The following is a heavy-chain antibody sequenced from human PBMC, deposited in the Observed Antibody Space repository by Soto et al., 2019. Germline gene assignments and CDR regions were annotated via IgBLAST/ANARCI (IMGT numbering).Heavy chain of an antibody. CDR2: IYSNGDT. Sequence: TLSRTCSVSSDSMNSGGYYWSWIRQHPGKGLEWIGYIYSNGDTYYNPSLKSRVTISVDTSKNQFSLNLTSVTAADTAVYYCARRGGSSSGYYYYAMDVWGQGTTVTVS. D-gene: IGHD6-6*01. CDR1: SDSMNSGGYY. J-gene: IGHJ6*02. V-gene: IGHV4-31*03. CDR3: ARRGGSSSGYYYYAMDV.